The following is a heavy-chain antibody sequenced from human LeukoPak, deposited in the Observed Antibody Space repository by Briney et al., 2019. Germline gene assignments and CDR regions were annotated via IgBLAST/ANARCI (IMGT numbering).Heavy chain of an antibody. Sequence: GGSLRLSCVASGFTFNSYAMNWVRQAPGKGLEWVAFIRYDGSNKYYADSVKGRFTISRDNSKNTLYLQMNSLRAEDTAVYYCAKEFEYSSSSFDYWGQGTLVTVSS. CDR2: IRYDGSNK. CDR3: AKEFEYSSSSFDY. V-gene: IGHV3-30*02. J-gene: IGHJ4*02. D-gene: IGHD6-6*01. CDR1: GFTFNSYA.